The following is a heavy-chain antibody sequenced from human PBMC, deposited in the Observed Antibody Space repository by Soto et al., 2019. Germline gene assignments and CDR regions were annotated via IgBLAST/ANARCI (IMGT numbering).Heavy chain of an antibody. J-gene: IGHJ6*02. CDR1: GGSFTYT. D-gene: IGHD5-18*01. V-gene: IGHV1-69*13. CDR2: IIPIFGTT. Sequence: SVKVSCKASGGSFTYTLSWVRQAPGQGLEWMGGIIPIFGTTNYAQKFQGRVTITADESTKTAYMELSTLRSEDTAVYYCARLHSHGTYGMDVWGQGTTVTVSS. CDR3: ARLHSHGTYGMDV.